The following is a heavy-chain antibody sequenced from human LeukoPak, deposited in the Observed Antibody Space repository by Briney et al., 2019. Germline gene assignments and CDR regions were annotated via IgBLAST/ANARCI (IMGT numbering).Heavy chain of an antibody. CDR1: GHTFTGYY. V-gene: IGHV1-2*04. CDR3: AREINYYDSSGYNDAFDI. J-gene: IGHJ3*02. Sequence: GASVKVSCKASGHTFTGYYMHWVRQAPGQGLEWMGWINPNSGGTNYAQKFQGWVTMTRDTSISTAYMELSRLRSDDTAVYYCAREINYYDSSGYNDAFDIWGQGTMVTVSS. CDR2: INPNSGGT. D-gene: IGHD3-22*01.